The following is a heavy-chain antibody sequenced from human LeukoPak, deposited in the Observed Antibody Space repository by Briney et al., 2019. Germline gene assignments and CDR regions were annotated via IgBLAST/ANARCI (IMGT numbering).Heavy chain of an antibody. V-gene: IGHV1-18*01. CDR3: ARAPAAAGLYYYYYMDV. J-gene: IGHJ6*03. CDR2: ISAYNGNT. Sequence: ASVKVSCKASGYTFTSYGISWVRQAPGQGLEWMGWISAYNGNTNYAQKLQGRVTMTTDTSTSTAYMELRSLRSDDTAVYYCARAPAAAGLYYYYYMDVWGKGTPVTVSS. D-gene: IGHD6-13*01. CDR1: GYTFTSYG.